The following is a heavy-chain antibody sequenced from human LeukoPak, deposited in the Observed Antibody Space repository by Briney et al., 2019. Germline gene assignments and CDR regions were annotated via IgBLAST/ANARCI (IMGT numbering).Heavy chain of an antibody. J-gene: IGHJ4*02. Sequence: GGSLRLSCAASGFTFSNAWMSWVRQAPGKGREWVGGIKSKTDGGTTDYAAPVKGRFTISRDDSKNTLYLQMNSLKTEDTAVYYCTTRRKQWLGSHDYWGQGTLVTVSS. D-gene: IGHD6-19*01. V-gene: IGHV3-15*01. CDR3: TTRRKQWLGSHDY. CDR2: IKSKTDGGTT. CDR1: GFTFSNAW.